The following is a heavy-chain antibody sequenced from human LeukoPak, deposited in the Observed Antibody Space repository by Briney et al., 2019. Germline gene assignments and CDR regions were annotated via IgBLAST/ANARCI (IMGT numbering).Heavy chain of an antibody. Sequence: GGSLRLSCAASGFTFSSCSMNWVRQAPGKGLEWVSSISSSSSYIYYADSVKGRFTISRDNAKNSLYLQMNSLRAEDTAVYYCARGYIAVAGTLSYWGQGTLVTVSS. D-gene: IGHD6-19*01. V-gene: IGHV3-21*01. CDR1: GFTFSSCS. CDR3: ARGYIAVAGTLSY. J-gene: IGHJ4*02. CDR2: ISSSSSYI.